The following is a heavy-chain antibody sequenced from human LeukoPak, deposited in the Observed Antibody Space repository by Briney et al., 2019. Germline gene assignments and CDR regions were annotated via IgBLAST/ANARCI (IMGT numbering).Heavy chain of an antibody. V-gene: IGHV3-30*18. J-gene: IGHJ6*04. Sequence: GGSLRLSCAASGFTFSSYGMHWVRQAPGKGLEWVAVISYDGSNKYYADSVKGRFTISRDNSKNTPYLQMSSLRAEDTAVYYCAKETRYSSSWYVVGYYYYGMDVWGKGTTVTVSS. CDR1: GFTFSSYG. CDR3: AKETRYSSSWYVVGYYYYGMDV. D-gene: IGHD6-13*01. CDR2: ISYDGSNK.